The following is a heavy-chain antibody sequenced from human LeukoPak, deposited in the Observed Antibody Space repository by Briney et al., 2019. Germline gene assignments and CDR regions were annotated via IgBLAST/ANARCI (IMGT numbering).Heavy chain of an antibody. CDR3: AREPLYPMVDY. Sequence: SETLSLTCTVSGGSISSGDYYWSWIRQPPGKGLEWIGYIYYSGSTYYNPSLKSRVTIPVDTSKNQFSLKLSSVTAADTAVYYCAREPLYPMVDYWGQGTLVTVSS. J-gene: IGHJ4*02. CDR2: IYYSGST. CDR1: GGSISSGDYY. D-gene: IGHD3-3*01. V-gene: IGHV4-30-4*08.